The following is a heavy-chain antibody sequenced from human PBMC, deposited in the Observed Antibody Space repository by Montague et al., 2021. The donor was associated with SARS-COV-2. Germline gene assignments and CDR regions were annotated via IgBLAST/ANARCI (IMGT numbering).Heavy chain of an antibody. D-gene: IGHD6-19*01. CDR2: IYYSGST. J-gene: IGHJ6*02. Sequence: TLSLTCTVSGDSISSGDYYWSWIRQHPGKDLEWIGYIYYSGSTYYNPSLKSRVTISVDTSRNQFSLKLSSVTAADTAVYYCARGGSYSSGWYGVDYYYGRDVWGQGTTVTVSS. CDR3: ARGGSYSSGWYGVDYYYGRDV. CDR1: GDSISSGDYY. V-gene: IGHV4-31*03.